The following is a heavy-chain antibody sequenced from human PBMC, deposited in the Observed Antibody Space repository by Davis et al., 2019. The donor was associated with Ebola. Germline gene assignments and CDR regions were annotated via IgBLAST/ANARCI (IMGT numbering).Heavy chain of an antibody. CDR1: GGSISSYY. J-gene: IGHJ5*02. V-gene: IGHV4-59*08. Sequence: MPSETLSLTCTVSGGSISSYYWSWIRQPPGKGLEWTGYIYYSGSTNYNPSLKSRVTISVDTSKNQFSLKLSSVTAADTAVYYCARHRAITGTTGWFDPWGQGTLVTVSS. CDR2: IYYSGST. CDR3: ARHRAITGTTGWFDP. D-gene: IGHD1-7*01.